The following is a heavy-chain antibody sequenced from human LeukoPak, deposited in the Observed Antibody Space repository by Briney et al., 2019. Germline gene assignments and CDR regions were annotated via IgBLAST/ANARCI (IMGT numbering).Heavy chain of an antibody. CDR3: ATEGVVGHQSVDY. J-gene: IGHJ4*02. Sequence: ASLKVCCKASGSTLASYYMDWVRQARGQGLEWMGIINPFGGSTSYAQKFQGRVTTTRDMSTSTVYMELSSLRSEDTAVYYCATEGVVGHQSVDYWDQGTLVTVSS. D-gene: IGHD2-15*01. CDR2: INPFGGST. CDR1: GSTLASYY. V-gene: IGHV1-46*01.